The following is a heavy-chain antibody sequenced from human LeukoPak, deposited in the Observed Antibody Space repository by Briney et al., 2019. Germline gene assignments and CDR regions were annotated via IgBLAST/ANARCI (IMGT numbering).Heavy chain of an antibody. D-gene: IGHD6-19*01. Sequence: PSETLSLTCAVYGGSFSGYYWSWIRQPPGKGLEWIGEINHSGGTKYNPSLKSRVTISVDTSKNQFSLKLSSVTAADTAVYYCANTPRYSSGWYLDYYYMDVWGKGTTVTVSS. J-gene: IGHJ6*03. CDR1: GGSFSGYY. CDR3: ANTPRYSSGWYLDYYYMDV. V-gene: IGHV4-34*01. CDR2: INHSGGT.